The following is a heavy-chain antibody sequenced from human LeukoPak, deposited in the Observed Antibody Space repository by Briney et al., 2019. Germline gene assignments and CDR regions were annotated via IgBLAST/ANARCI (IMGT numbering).Heavy chain of an antibody. CDR2: INPNSGGT. Sequence: ASVKVSCKPSGYTFTGYYMHWVRQAPGQGLEWMGWINPNSGGTNYAQKFQGRVTMTRDTSISTAYMELSRLRSDDTAVYYCARVRILEWLLDAFDIWGQGTMVTVSS. J-gene: IGHJ3*02. CDR1: GYTFTGYY. D-gene: IGHD3-3*01. CDR3: ARVRILEWLLDAFDI. V-gene: IGHV1-2*02.